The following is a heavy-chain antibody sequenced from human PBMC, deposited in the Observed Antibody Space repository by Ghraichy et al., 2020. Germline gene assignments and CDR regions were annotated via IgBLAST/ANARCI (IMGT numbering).Heavy chain of an antibody. J-gene: IGHJ6*02. D-gene: IGHD6-13*01. CDR3: ARTIAAAGTYPASSSIPWASYYYYGMDV. CDR2: IDWDDDK. Sequence: SGPTLVKPTQTLTLTCTFSGFSLSTSGMCVSWIRQPPGKALEWLARIDWDDDKYYSTSLKTRLTISKDTSKNQVVLTMTNMDFVDTATYYCARTIAAAGTYPASSSIPWASYYYYGMDVWGQGTTVTVSS. CDR1: GFSLSTSGMC. V-gene: IGHV2-70*11.